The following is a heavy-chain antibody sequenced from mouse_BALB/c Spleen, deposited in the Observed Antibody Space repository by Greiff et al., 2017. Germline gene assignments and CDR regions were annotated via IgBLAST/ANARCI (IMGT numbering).Heavy chain of an antibody. CDR1: GFTFSSYA. CDR3: AREYYGDY. CDR2: ISSGGST. V-gene: IGHV5-6-5*01. J-gene: IGHJ2*01. Sequence: EVHLVESGGGLVKPGGSLKLSCAASGFTFSSYAMSWVRQTPEKRLEWVASISSGGSTYYPDSVKGRFTISRDNARNILYLQMSSLRSEDTAMYYCAREYYGDYWGQGTTLTVSS.